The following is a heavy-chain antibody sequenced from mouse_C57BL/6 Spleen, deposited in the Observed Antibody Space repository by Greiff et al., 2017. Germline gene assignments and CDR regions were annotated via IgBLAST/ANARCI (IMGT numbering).Heavy chain of an antibody. Sequence: VQLQQPGAELVKPGASVKMSCKASGYTFTSYWITWVKQRPGQGLEWIGEICPGSGSTNYNEKFKSKATLTVDTSSSTAYMQLSSLTSEDSAVYYCACYGSSFLLGYWGQGTTLTVSS. D-gene: IGHD1-1*01. CDR3: ACYGSSFLLGY. J-gene: IGHJ2*01. CDR2: ICPGSGST. CDR1: GYTFTSYW. V-gene: IGHV1-55*01.